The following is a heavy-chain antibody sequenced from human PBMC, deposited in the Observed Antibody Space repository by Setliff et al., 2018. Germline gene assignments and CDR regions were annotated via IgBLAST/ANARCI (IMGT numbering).Heavy chain of an antibody. CDR1: GGSISSYY. CDR2: IYYSGST. CDR3: ARLRGAFDY. Sequence: SETLSLTCTVSGGSISSYYWSRIRQPPGKRLEGIGYIYYSGSTNYNPSLESRVTISVDTSKNQFSLRLNSATAADTAVYYCARLRGAFDYWGQGTLVTVSS. D-gene: IGHD3-16*01. V-gene: IGHV4-59*01. J-gene: IGHJ4*02.